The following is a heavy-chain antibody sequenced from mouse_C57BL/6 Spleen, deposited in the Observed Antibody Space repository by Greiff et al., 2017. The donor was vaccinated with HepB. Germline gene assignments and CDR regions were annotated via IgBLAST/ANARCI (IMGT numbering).Heavy chain of an antibody. CDR3: ARRGYYGEAMDD. CDR1: GYTFTSYW. V-gene: IGHV1-52*01. D-gene: IGHD1-1*01. J-gene: IGHJ4*01. CDR2: IDPSDSET. Sequence: VQLQQPGAELVRPGSSVKLSCKASGYTFTSYWMHWVKQRPIQGLEWIGNIDPSDSETHYNQKFKDKATLTVDKSSSTAYMQLSSLTSEDSAVYYCARRGYYGEAMDDWGQGTSVTVSS.